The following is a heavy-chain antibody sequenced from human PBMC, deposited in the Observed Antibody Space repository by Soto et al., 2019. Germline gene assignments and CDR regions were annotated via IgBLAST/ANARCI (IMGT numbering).Heavy chain of an antibody. CDR2: IKQDGSEK. J-gene: IGHJ4*02. CDR3: ARDLKDSSGPGVDY. D-gene: IGHD6-19*01. V-gene: IGHV3-7*01. CDR1: GFTFSSYW. Sequence: GGSLRLSCAASGFTFSSYWMSWVRQAPGKGLEWVANIKQDGSEKYYVDSVKGRFTISRDNAKNSLYLQMNSLRVEDTAVYYCARDLKDSSGPGVDYWGQGTLVTVSS.